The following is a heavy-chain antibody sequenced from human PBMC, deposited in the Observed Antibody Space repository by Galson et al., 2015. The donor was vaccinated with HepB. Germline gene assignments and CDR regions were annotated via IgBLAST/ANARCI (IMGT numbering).Heavy chain of an antibody. J-gene: IGHJ4*02. V-gene: IGHV3-49*03. CDR3: SPYYYDTSGYYYFAS. CDR2: IRTKVYGGTT. D-gene: IGHD3-22*01. Sequence: LSCAASGLTFGDYAVSWFRQAPGKGLEWVGFIRTKVYGGTTEYAASVKGRFTISRDDSKNIAYLQMNSLKTADTAVYYCSPYYYDTSGYYYFASWGQGTLLTVSS. CDR1: GLTFGDYA.